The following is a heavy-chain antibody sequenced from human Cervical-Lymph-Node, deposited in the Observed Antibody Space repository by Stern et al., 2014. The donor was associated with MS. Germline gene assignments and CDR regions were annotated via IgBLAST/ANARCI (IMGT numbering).Heavy chain of an antibody. CDR1: GGTFSSFA. CDR3: ARAHWYFDL. V-gene: IGHV1-69*01. Sequence: MQLVQSGAEVKKPGSSVKVSCKASGGTFSSFAISWVRQAPGQGLEWMGGIIPIFGTANYAQKFQGRVTIPAGGYTGTACIKTGSLRSEDTAVYYCARAHWYFDLWGRGTLVTVSS. J-gene: IGHJ2*01. CDR2: IIPIFGTA.